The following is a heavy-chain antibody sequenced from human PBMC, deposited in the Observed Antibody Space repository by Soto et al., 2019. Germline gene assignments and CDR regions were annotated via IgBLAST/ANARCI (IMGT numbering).Heavy chain of an antibody. J-gene: IGHJ5*02. Sequence: PSETLSLTCTVSGGSIISYYCSFIRHPSFKGLEWIVRIYTSGSTNYNPSLKSRVTMSADTSKNQFSLKLSSVTAADTAVYYCAGDLMTDLYADYNWFDPWGQGTLVTVSS. D-gene: IGHD2-2*01. CDR2: IYTSGST. CDR3: AGDLMTDLYADYNWFDP. CDR1: GGSIISYY. V-gene: IGHV4-4*07.